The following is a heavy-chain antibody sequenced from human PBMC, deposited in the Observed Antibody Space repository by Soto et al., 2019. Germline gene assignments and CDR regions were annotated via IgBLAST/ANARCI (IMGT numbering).Heavy chain of an antibody. Sequence: QVQLVESGGCVVQPGRSLRLSCAASGFTFSSYGMHWVRQAPGKGLEWVAVIWYDGSNKYYADSVKGRFTISRDNSKNTLYLQMNSLRAEDTAVYYCAKPYYDFWSGHVSDYYYGMDVW. CDR2: IWYDGSNK. D-gene: IGHD3-3*01. V-gene: IGHV3-33*06. CDR1: GFTFSSYG. J-gene: IGHJ6*01. CDR3: AKPYYDFWSGHVSDYYYGMDV.